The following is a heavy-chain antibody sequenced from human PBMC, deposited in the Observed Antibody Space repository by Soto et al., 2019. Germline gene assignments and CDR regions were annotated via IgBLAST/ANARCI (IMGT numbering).Heavy chain of an antibody. D-gene: IGHD6-19*01. CDR3: ARDSSTAVADY. CDR1: GFTFRSYW. Sequence: GGSLRLSCAASGFTFRSYWMSWVRQAPGKGLEWVASIKQDGGEKYYVDSVKGRFTISRDNAKNSPYLQMNSLRAEDTAVYYCARDSSTAVADYWGQGTLVTVSS. J-gene: IGHJ4*02. V-gene: IGHV3-7*03. CDR2: IKQDGGEK.